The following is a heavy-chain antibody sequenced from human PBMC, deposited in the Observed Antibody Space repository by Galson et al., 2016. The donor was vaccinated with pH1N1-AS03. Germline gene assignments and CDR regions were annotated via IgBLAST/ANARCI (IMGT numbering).Heavy chain of an antibody. D-gene: IGHD1-26*01. CDR2: ITPYNGET. Sequence: SVKVSCKASGYAFSSYEISWVRLAPGQGLEWMGRITPYNGETMYAQTFQDRVTMTIDTSTTTAYLELRSLKSGDTAVYYCARDAIVGAIRYWGQGTLVTVSS. CDR3: ARDAIVGAIRY. CDR1: GYAFSSYE. V-gene: IGHV1-18*01. J-gene: IGHJ4*02.